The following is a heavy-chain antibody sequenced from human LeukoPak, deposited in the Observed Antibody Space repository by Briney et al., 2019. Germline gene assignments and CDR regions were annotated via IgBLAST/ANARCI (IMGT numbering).Heavy chain of an antibody. D-gene: IGHD6-19*01. CDR3: ARGEQWLVPYFDY. Sequence: SETLSLTCTVSGDSISGYYWSWIRQPPGKGLEWIAYIYYSGLANYNPSLKSRLIISVDSSKNQFSLKLTSVTAADTAIYYCARGEQWLVPYFDYWGQGTLVTVSS. J-gene: IGHJ4*02. CDR1: GDSISGYY. CDR2: IYYSGLA. V-gene: IGHV4-59*01.